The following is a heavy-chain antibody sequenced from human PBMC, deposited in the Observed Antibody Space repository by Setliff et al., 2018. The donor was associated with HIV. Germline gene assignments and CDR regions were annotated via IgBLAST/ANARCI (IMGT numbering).Heavy chain of an antibody. D-gene: IGHD3-10*01. CDR2: MNPNTGVA. CDR1: GHTFSNSD. J-gene: IGHJ6*04. CDR3: ASGKGVGGVIITGGLDV. Sequence: ASVKVSCKASGHTFSNSDIHWVRRATGQGLEWMGWMNPNTGVAGYALTFQGRVTMTRDTSISTAYMELSSLTSEDTAVYWCASGKGVGGVIITGGLDVWGKGTTVTVSS. V-gene: IGHV1-8*01.